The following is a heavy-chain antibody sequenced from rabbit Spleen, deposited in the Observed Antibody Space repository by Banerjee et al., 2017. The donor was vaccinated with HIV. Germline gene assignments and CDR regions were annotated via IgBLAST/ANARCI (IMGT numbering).Heavy chain of an antibody. Sequence: QEQLVESGGGLVQPEGSLTLTCTASGFSFSSSYYMCWVRQAPGKGLELIACIYTSSGSTYYATWVKGRFTISKTSSTTVTLQMTSLAAADTATYFCARRGRNADDGDYGALNLWGQGTLVTVS. V-gene: IGHV1S45*01. CDR2: IYTSSGST. CDR3: ARRGRNADDGDYGALNL. CDR1: GFSFSSSYY. J-gene: IGHJ4*01. D-gene: IGHD2-1*01.